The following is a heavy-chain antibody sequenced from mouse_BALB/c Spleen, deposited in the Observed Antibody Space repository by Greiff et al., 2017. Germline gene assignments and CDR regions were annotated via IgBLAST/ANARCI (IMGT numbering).Heavy chain of an antibody. V-gene: IGHV14-3*02. CDR1: GFNIKDTY. D-gene: IGHD1-1*01. Sequence: VQLKESGAELVKPGASVKLSCTASGFNIKDTYMHWVKQRPEQGLEWIGRIDPANGNTKYDPKFQGKATITADTSSNTAYLQLSSLTSEDTAVYYCARADYYGRAMDYWGQGTSVTVSS. CDR3: ARADYYGRAMDY. CDR2: IDPANGNT. J-gene: IGHJ4*01.